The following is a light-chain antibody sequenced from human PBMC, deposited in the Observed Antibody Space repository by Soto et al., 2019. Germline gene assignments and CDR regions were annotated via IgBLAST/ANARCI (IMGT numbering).Light chain of an antibody. Sequence: QSALTQPASVSGSPGQAITISCTGTSSDVGGYDFVSWYQHHPGKVPKLMIFEVSKRPSGVSNRFSGSKSGNTASLTLSGLQAEDEADYYCSSYTSTTRVFGGGTQLTVL. CDR3: SSYTSTTRV. J-gene: IGLJ3*02. CDR2: EVS. V-gene: IGLV2-14*01. CDR1: SSDVGGYDF.